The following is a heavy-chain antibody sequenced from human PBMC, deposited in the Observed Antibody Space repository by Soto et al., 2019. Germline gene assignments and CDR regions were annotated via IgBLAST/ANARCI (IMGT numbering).Heavy chain of an antibody. J-gene: IGHJ6*02. CDR3: ASDPVTMVRGRADYGMDV. CDR1: GDSVSSNSAA. CDR2: TYYRSKWYN. V-gene: IGHV6-1*01. Sequence: PSQTLSLTCVISGDSVSSNSAAWNWIRQSPSRGLEWLGRTYYRSKWYNDYAVSVKSRITINPDTSKSQFSLQLNSVTPEDTAVYYCASDPVTMVRGRADYGMDVWGQGTTVTVSS. D-gene: IGHD3-10*01.